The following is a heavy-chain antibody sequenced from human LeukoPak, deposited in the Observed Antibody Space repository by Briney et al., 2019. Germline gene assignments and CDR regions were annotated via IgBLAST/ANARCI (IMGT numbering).Heavy chain of an antibody. J-gene: IGHJ4*02. Sequence: PSVTVSLTCAVSVGSISSGDYYWRWVRQPPGKGLEWLGYIYYSGRTYYNPSLKSRVNISVDTAKNQFSLKLSAVNVSDRAVDYCARDKYYYGSGSLDYWGQGTLVSVSS. V-gene: IGHV4-30-4*01. CDR2: IYYSGRT. CDR3: ARDKYYYGSGSLDY. D-gene: IGHD3-10*01. CDR1: VGSISSGDYY.